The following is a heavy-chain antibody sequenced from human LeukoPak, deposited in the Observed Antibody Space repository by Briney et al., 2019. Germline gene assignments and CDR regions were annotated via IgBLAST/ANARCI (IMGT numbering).Heavy chain of an antibody. V-gene: IGHV4-34*01. J-gene: IGHJ2*01. CDR3: ARGGTVSTSWYLDL. CDR1: GGSFRDYY. Sequence: SETLSLTCAVFGGSFRDYYWSWIRHPPGEGLQWIGQINHSGSANYNPSLKSRVTISVDTSKSQFSLKVNSVTAADTALYYCARGGTVSTSWYLDLWGRGTLVTVSS. CDR2: INHSGSA. D-gene: IGHD1-14*01.